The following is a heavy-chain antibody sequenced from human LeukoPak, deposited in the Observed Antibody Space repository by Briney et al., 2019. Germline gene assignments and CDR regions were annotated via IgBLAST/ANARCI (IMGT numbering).Heavy chain of an antibody. CDR1: GFIFSDYY. V-gene: IGHV3-11*01. CDR2: ISDGGRPL. Sequence: GGSLRLSCAASGFIFSDYYMSWIRQAPGKGLEWVPFISDGGRPLHYADSVKGRFTISRDNAKNSLYLRMNSLRDEDTAVYFCARRYCTPSSCYSDYWGQGALVTVSS. CDR3: ARRYCTPSSCYSDY. J-gene: IGHJ4*02. D-gene: IGHD2-8*01.